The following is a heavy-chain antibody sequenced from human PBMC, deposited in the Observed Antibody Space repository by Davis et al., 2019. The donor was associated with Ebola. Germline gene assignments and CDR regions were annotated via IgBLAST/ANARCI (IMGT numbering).Heavy chain of an antibody. V-gene: IGHV4-34*01. CDR1: GGSFSGYY. Sequence: PSETLSLTCAVYGGSFSGYYWSWIRQPPGKGLEWIGEINHSGSTNYNPSLKSRVTISVDTSKNQFSLKLSSVTAADTAVYYCARNPAAAIYWGQGTLVTVSS. CDR3: ARNPAAAIY. CDR2: INHSGST. J-gene: IGHJ4*02. D-gene: IGHD6-13*01.